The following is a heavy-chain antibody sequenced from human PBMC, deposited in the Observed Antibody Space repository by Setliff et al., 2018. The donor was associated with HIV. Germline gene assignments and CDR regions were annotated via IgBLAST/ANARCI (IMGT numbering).Heavy chain of an antibody. Sequence: SETLSLTCTASGDSISSYSWNWIRQSPGGGLEWIGFIFSSGSTKYNPSLQSRVTMSIDTSKNQFSLRLTSVTAADTAVYYCARRIDDSGSFPDKNWFDTWGQGSLVTVS. CDR2: IFSSGST. CDR1: GDSISSYS. CDR3: ARRIDDSGSFPDKNWFDT. J-gene: IGHJ5*02. D-gene: IGHD3-10*01. V-gene: IGHV4-4*09.